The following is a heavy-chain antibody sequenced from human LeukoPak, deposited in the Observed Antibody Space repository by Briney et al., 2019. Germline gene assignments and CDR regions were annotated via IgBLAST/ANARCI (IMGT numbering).Heavy chain of an antibody. CDR1: GGTFSSYA. V-gene: IGHV1-69*04. D-gene: IGHD3-22*01. CDR2: TIPILGIA. CDR3: ARGADNSGYDPFDY. Sequence: SVKVSCKASGGTFSSYAISWVRQAPGQGLEWMGRTIPILGIANYAQKFQGRVTITADKSTSTAYMELSSLRSEDTAVYYCARGADNSGYDPFDYWGQGTLVTVSS. J-gene: IGHJ4*02.